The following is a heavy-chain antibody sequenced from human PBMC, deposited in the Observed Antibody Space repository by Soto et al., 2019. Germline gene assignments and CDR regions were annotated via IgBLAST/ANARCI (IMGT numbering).Heavy chain of an antibody. Sequence: GGSLRLSCAACGFTFSSYSISWVRQAPGKGLEWVSAISGSGVSTYYADSVKGRFTISRENSKNTLYLQMNSLRAEDTAVYYCAKDTEEMAKMPVDYWGQRTLVAFSS. D-gene: IGHD5-12*01. J-gene: IGHJ4*02. V-gene: IGHV3-23*01. CDR2: ISGSGVST. CDR1: GFTFSSYS. CDR3: AKDTEEMAKMPVDY.